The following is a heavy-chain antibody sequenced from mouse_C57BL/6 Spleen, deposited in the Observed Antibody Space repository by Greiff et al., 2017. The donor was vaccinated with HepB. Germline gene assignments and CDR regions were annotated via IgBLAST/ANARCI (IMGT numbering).Heavy chain of an antibody. V-gene: IGHV1-82*01. CDR3: ARHGRYYFDY. CDR2: IYPGDGDT. CDR1: GYAFSSSW. J-gene: IGHJ2*01. Sequence: VKLQQSGPELVKPGASVKISCKASGYAFSSSWMNWVKQRPGKGLEWIGRIYPGDGDTNYNGKFKGKATLTADKSSSTAYMQLSSLTSEDSAVYFCARHGRYYFDYWGQGTTLTVSS.